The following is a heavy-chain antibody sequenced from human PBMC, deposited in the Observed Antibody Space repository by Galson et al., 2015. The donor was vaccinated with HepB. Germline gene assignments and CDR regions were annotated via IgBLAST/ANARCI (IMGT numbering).Heavy chain of an antibody. V-gene: IGHV3-23*01. CDR2: ISGSGGST. D-gene: IGHD3-22*01. J-gene: IGHJ1*01. Sequence: SLRLSCAASGFTFSSYAMSWVRQAPGKGLEWVSAISGSGGSTYYADSVKGRFTISRDNSKNTLYLQMNSLRAEDTAVYYCAKDYDSSGYYSEYFQHWGQGTLVTVSS. CDR1: GFTFSSYA. CDR3: AKDYDSSGYYSEYFQH.